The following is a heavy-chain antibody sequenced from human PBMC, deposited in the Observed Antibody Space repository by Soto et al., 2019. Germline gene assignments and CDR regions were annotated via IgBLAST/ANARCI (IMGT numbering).Heavy chain of an antibody. CDR3: AKDLYVAAADPEYYYYYGMDV. J-gene: IGHJ6*02. V-gene: IGHV3-23*01. CDR2: ISGSGGST. Sequence: EVQLLESGGGLVQPGGSLRLSCAASGFTFSSYAMSWVRQAPGKGLEWVSAISGSGGSTYYADSVKGRFTISRDNSKNTLYLQMNSLRAEDTAVYYWAKDLYVAAADPEYYYYYGMDVWGQGTTVTVSS. D-gene: IGHD6-13*01. CDR1: GFTFSSYA.